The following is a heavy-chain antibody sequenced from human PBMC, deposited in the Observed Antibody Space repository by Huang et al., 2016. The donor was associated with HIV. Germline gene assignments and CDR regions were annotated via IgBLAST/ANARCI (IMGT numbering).Heavy chain of an antibody. CDR2: ITQSGRT. CDR1: GDSISGFF. Sequence: QVRLDQWGAGLLKPSETLTLTCAVYGDSISGFFWSWIRQSPGRGLEWIGEITQSGRTNYNPSLKSRVTIAIDTSKKQFSLKLKSVTADDTSTYYCARGRGTSWSFFDTWGQGSFVTVSS. J-gene: IGHJ5*02. CDR3: ARGRGTSWSFFDT. D-gene: IGHD2-2*01. V-gene: IGHV4-34*01.